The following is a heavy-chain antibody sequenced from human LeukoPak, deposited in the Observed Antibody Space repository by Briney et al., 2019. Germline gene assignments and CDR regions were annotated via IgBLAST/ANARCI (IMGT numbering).Heavy chain of an antibody. J-gene: IGHJ4*02. Sequence: SETLSLTCAVYGGSFSGYYWSWIRQPPGKGLEWIGEINHSGSTNYNPSLKSRVTISVDTSKNQFSLKLSSVTAADTAIYYCANSRDRSNIAARRFRVADQHFVYWGQGTLVTVSS. CDR3: ANSRDRSNIAARRFRVADQHFVY. D-gene: IGHD6-6*01. CDR2: INHSGST. CDR1: GGSFSGYY. V-gene: IGHV4-34*01.